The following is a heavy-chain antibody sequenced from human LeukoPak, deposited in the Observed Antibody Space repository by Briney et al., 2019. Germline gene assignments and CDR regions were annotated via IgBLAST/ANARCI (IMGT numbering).Heavy chain of an antibody. D-gene: IGHD3-22*01. V-gene: IGHV5-51*01. CDR3: ARLRDYDRYFDR. Sequence: GESLKISCKGSGYTFTTYWIGWVRQMSGKGLEWMGVINPGDSDTRYSPSFQGQVTISADKSISTAYLQWNSLKASDTAMYYCARLRDYDRYFDRWGRGTLVTVSS. J-gene: IGHJ2*01. CDR1: GYTFTTYW. CDR2: INPGDSDT.